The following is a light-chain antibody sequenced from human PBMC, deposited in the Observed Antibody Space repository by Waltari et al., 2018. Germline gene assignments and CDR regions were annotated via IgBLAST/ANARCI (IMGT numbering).Light chain of an antibody. V-gene: IGKV3-11*01. CDR3: QQRSNWTPHT. CDR2: DAS. J-gene: IGKJ2*01. Sequence: EIVLTQSPATLSLSPGETATLSCRTSQGVGTYLACYQQKPGQAPRLLIYDASNRATGIPARFRGSGSGTDFTLTISSLEAEDFAIYYCQQRSNWTPHTFGQGARLEIK. CDR1: QGVGTY.